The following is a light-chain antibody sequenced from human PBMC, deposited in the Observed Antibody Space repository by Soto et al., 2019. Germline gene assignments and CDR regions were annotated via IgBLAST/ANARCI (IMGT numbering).Light chain of an antibody. CDR3: SSFTTTYTWV. CDR2: EVN. Sequence: QSALTQPASVSGSPGQSIAISCTGTSSDVGSYKYVSWFQQHPGKAPKLVIYEVNNRPSGVSNRFSGSKSGNTASLTISGLQAEDEADYYCSSFTTTYTWVFGGGTKLTAL. CDR1: SSDVGSYKY. V-gene: IGLV2-14*01. J-gene: IGLJ3*02.